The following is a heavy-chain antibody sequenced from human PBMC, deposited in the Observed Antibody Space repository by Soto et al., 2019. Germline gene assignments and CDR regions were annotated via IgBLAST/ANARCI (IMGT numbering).Heavy chain of an antibody. V-gene: IGHV4-31*03. CDR2: IYYGGSA. J-gene: IGHJ5*02. CDR3: AREVSPNSRGWYTVLVRWFDP. D-gene: IGHD6-19*01. CDR1: GGSISSSDYY. Sequence: QVQLQESGPGLVKPSQTLSLTCTVSGGSISSSDYYCSWIRQHPGKGLGWMGYIYYGGSAYYNPSLKSRVTISADTSKNQFSLKVTSVTAADTAVYYCAREVSPNSRGWYTVLVRWFDPWGQGTLVTVSS.